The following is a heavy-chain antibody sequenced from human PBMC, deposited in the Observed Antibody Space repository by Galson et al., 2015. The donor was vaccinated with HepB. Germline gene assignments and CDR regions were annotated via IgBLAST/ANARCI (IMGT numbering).Heavy chain of an antibody. J-gene: IGHJ3*02. Sequence: SLRLSCAASGFPFNNAWMTWVRQAPGMGLEWVGRIKSKTDGETTDYAAPVKGRFTISRDNAKNSLHLQMNSLRAEDTSVYYCARDRQQWLVVGFDIWGQGTMVTVSS. CDR1: GFPFNNAW. D-gene: IGHD6-19*01. V-gene: IGHV3-15*01. CDR3: ARDRQQWLVVGFDI. CDR2: IKSKTDGETT.